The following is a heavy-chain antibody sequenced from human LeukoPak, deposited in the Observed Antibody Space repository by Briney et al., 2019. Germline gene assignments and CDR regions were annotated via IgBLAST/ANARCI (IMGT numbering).Heavy chain of an antibody. V-gene: IGHV4-30-2*01. CDR3: ARSSPRGAFDI. J-gene: IGHJ3*02. CDR1: GGSISSGGYY. CDR2: IYHSGST. Sequence: SETLSLTCTVSGGSISSGGYYWSWIRQPPGKGLEWIEYIYHSGSTYYNPSLKSRVTISVDTSKNQFSLKLSSVTAADTAVYYCARSSPRGAFDIWGQGTMVTVSS.